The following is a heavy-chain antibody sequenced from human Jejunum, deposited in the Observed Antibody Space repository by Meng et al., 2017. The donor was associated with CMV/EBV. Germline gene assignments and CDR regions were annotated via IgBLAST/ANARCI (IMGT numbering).Heavy chain of an antibody. CDR1: GGSVSSGSYY. CDR3: ARSNIALDF. D-gene: IGHD2/OR15-2a*01. Sequence: CTGSGGSVSSGSYYWSWIRQPPGKGLEWIGYIYYSGSTNYNPSLQSRVTISADTSKNQFSLQLNSVTAADTAVYYCARSNIALDFWGQGTRVTVSS. V-gene: IGHV4-61*01. J-gene: IGHJ4*02. CDR2: IYYSGST.